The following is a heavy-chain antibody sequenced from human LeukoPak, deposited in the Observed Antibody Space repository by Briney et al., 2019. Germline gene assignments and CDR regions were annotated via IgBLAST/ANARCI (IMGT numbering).Heavy chain of an antibody. CDR3: ARAFALGGAMVTSYWFDP. CDR1: AYSISSGYY. Sequence: SETLSLTCTVSAYSISSGYYWGWIRQPPGKGLEWIGSIYHSGNTYYNPSLKSRVTMSVDTSKNQFSLNLRSVTAADTAVYYCARAFALGGAMVTSYWFDPWGQGTLVTVSS. CDR2: IYHSGNT. D-gene: IGHD5-18*01. V-gene: IGHV4-38-2*02. J-gene: IGHJ5*02.